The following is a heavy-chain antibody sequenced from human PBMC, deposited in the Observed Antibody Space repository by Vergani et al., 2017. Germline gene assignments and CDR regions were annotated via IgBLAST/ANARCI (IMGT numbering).Heavy chain of an antibody. CDR1: GFTFSSYG. CDR3: ARDEYCSSTSCYFERGYFDY. CDR2: IWYDGSNK. D-gene: IGHD2-2*01. Sequence: QVQLVESGGGVVQPGRSLRLSCAASGFTFSSYGMHWVRQAPGKGLEWVAVIWYDGSNKYYAESVKGRFTISRDNSKNTLYLQMNSLRAEDTAVYYCARDEYCSSTSCYFERGYFDYWGQGTLVTVSS. V-gene: IGHV3-33*01. J-gene: IGHJ4*02.